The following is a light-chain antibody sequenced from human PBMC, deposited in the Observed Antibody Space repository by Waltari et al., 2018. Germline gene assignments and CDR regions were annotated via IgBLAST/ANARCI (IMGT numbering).Light chain of an antibody. J-gene: IGLJ3*02. CDR3: HSFDTNNHWI. Sequence: NFMLTQPHSVSGSPGKTVTISCTRTSGSIASNYVQWYQLRPGSAPSTVLFGDNRRPSGVSDRFSGSIDTSSNSASLSISGLQTEDESDYYCHSFDTNNHWIFGGGTALTVL. CDR1: SGSIASNY. V-gene: IGLV6-57*03. CDR2: GDN.